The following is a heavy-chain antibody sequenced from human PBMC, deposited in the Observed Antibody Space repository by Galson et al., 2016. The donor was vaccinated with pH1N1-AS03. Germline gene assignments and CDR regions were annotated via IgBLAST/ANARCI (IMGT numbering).Heavy chain of an antibody. CDR2: IDPSGGPT. Sequence: SVKVSCKASGYTLTRYYMHWVRQAPGQGLEWMGIIDPSGGPTTYAPKFQGRITITTNTSTSTVYMELVSLRSEDTAVYYCARRYYFDYWGQGTLVTVSS. V-gene: IGHV1-46*01. CDR1: GYTLTRYY. CDR3: ARRYYFDY. D-gene: IGHD3-16*02. J-gene: IGHJ4*02.